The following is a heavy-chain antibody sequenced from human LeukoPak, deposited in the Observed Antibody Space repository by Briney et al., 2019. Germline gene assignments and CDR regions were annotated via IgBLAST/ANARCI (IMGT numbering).Heavy chain of an antibody. J-gene: IGHJ3*02. D-gene: IGHD2-2*01. CDR3: ARRLEIVVVPAADDRDAFDI. CDR2: IYYSGST. Sequence: KPSETLSLTCTVSGGSISSSSYYWGWIRQPPGKGLEWIGSIYYSGSTYYNPSLKSRVTISVDTSKNQFSLKLSSVTAADTAVYYCARRLEIVVVPAADDRDAFDIWGQGTMVTVSS. CDR1: GGSISSSSYY. V-gene: IGHV4-39*01.